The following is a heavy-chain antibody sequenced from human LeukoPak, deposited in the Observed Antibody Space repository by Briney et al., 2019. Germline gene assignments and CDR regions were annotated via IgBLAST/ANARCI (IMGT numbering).Heavy chain of an antibody. CDR3: ARERGDYYYGMDV. CDR2: ISSSSSYI. CDR1: GFTFSSYS. D-gene: IGHD4-17*01. V-gene: IGHV3-21*01. J-gene: IGHJ6*04. Sequence: GGSLRLSCAASGFTFSSYSMNWVRQAPGKGLEWVSSISSSSSYIYYADSVKGRFTISRDNAKNSLYLQMNSLRAEDTAVYYCARERGDYYYGMDVWGKGTTVTVSS.